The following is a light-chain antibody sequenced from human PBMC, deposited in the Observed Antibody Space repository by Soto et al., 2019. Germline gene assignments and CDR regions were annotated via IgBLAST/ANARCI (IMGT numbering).Light chain of an antibody. CDR3: SSYTISRIPDVV. CDR1: SSDVGGFNY. V-gene: IGLV2-14*01. Sequence: QSVLTQPASVSGSPGQSITISCTGGSSDVGGFNYVSWYQQHPGRAPKVMIYEVSNRPSGVSNRFSGSKSGNTASLTISGLQAEDEADYYCSSYTISRIPDVVFGGGTKLTVL. CDR2: EVS. J-gene: IGLJ2*01.